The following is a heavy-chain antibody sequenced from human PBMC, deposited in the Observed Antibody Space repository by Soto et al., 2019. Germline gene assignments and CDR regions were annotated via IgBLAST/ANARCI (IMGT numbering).Heavy chain of an antibody. D-gene: IGHD5-12*01. CDR3: AKATEREYSCYEPYDAFDI. CDR2: ISYDGSNK. V-gene: IGHV3-30*18. Sequence: QVQLVESGGGVVQPARSLRLSCAASGFTFSSYGMHWVRQAPGKGLERVAVISYDGSNKYYADSVKGRFTISRDNSKNTLYLQVNSLRAEDTAVYYCAKATEREYSCYEPYDAFDIWGQGTMVTVSS. CDR1: GFTFSSYG. J-gene: IGHJ3*02.